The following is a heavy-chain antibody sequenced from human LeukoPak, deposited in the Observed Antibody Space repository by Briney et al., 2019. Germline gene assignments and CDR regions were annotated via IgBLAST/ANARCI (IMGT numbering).Heavy chain of an antibody. CDR2: MNPKTGNT. D-gene: IGHD4-11*01. V-gene: IGHV1-8*01. CDR1: GYTFTNFD. J-gene: IGHJ3*02. Sequence: ASVKVSCKASGYTFTNFDINWVRQATGQGLEWMRWMNPKTGNTGSAQKLQGRVTITGNTSISTAYMELSSLRSEDTAVYYCVRIDYSNAFDIWGQGTMVTVSS. CDR3: VRIDYSNAFDI.